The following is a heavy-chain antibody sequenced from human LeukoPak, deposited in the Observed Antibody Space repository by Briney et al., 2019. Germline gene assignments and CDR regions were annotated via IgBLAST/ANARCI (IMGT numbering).Heavy chain of an antibody. D-gene: IGHD6-13*01. CDR2: ISSSSSYI. CDR1: GFTFSSYS. CDR3: ARGLRGAAAGTNWFDP. Sequence: GGSLRLSCAASGFTFSSYSMNWVRQAPGKGLEWVSSISSSSSYIYYADSVKGRFTISRDNAKNSLYLQMNSLRAEDTAVYYCARGLRGAAAGTNWFDPWGQGTLVTVSS. J-gene: IGHJ5*02. V-gene: IGHV3-21*01.